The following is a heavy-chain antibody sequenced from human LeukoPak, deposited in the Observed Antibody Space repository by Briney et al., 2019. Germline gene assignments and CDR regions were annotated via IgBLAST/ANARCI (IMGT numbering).Heavy chain of an antibody. Sequence: SQTLSLTCVISGDSSSSNGVAWNWIRQSPSRGLEWLGRTFYTSKLYIDYAVSVKSRITINPDTSKNQFSLHLNSVTPDDTAVYYCARGINSAFDIWDQGTMVTVSS. J-gene: IGHJ3*02. CDR3: ARGINSAFDI. V-gene: IGHV6-1*01. CDR1: GDSSSSNGVA. CDR2: TFYTSKLYI. D-gene: IGHD2-15*01.